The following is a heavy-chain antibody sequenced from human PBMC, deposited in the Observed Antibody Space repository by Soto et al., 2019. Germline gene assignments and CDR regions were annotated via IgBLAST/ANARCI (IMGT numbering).Heavy chain of an antibody. CDR2: IYYSGTT. J-gene: IGHJ5*02. CDR1: GGSISSGGYY. D-gene: IGHD2-2*01. V-gene: IGHV4-31*03. Sequence: QVQLQESGPGLVKPSETLSLTCTVSGGSISSGGYYWSWIRQHPGKGLEWIGYIYYSGTTYYNPSLKSRVTISVDTSKNQFSLKLSSVSAADTALYYCARCSLVVVPAPGFDPWAGEPWSPSPQ. CDR3: ARCSLVVVPAPGFDP.